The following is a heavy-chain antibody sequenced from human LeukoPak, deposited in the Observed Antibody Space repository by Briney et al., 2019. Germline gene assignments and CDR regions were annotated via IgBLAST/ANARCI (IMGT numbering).Heavy chain of an antibody. V-gene: IGHV3-23*01. CDR3: AKDRQWLALNAFDI. CDR1: GFTFSNYG. CDR2: ISGSGGTT. J-gene: IGHJ3*02. D-gene: IGHD6-19*01. Sequence: PGGSLRLSCAASGFTFSNYGMSWVRQAPGKGLEWVSAISGSGGTTYYADSVKGRFTISRDNSENTLYLQMNSLRAEDTAVYYCAKDRQWLALNAFDIWGQGTMVTVSS.